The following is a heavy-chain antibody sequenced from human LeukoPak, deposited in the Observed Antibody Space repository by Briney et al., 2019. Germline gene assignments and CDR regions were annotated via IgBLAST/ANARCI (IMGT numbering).Heavy chain of an antibody. J-gene: IGHJ4*02. CDR1: GYTFTNYG. V-gene: IGHV1-18*04. CDR2: ISAYNGNT. Sequence: GASVTVSCKASGYTFTNYGITWVRQAPGQGLEWMGWISAYNGNTNYAQKLQGRVTMTTDTSTSTAYMELRSLRSDDTAIYYFAREYSDYGDYIRCDYWGQGTLVTVSS. D-gene: IGHD4-17*01. CDR3: AREYSDYGDYIRCDY.